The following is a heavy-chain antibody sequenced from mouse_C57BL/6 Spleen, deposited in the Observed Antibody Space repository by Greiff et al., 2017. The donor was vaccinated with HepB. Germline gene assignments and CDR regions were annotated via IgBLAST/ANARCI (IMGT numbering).Heavy chain of an antibody. J-gene: IGHJ1*03. CDR3: ASSYGNYWYFDV. Sequence: EVQLQQSGPGLVKPSQSLSLTCSVTGYSITSGYYWNWIRQFPGNKLEWMGYISYDGSNNYNPSLKNRISITRDTSKNQFFLKLNSVTTEDTATYYWASSYGNYWYFDVWGTGTTVTVSS. V-gene: IGHV3-6*01. D-gene: IGHD2-1*01. CDR2: ISYDGSN. CDR1: GYSITSGYY.